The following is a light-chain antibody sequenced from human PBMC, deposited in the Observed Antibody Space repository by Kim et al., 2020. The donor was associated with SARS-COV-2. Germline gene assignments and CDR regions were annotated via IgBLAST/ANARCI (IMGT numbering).Light chain of an antibody. J-gene: IGLJ2*01. CDR1: SIGSKS. Sequence: PGKTARVTCGGNSIGSKSVSWYQEKPGQAPVLVISYDSDRPSGIPEGFSGSNSGNTATLTISRVEAGDEADYYCQVWDSSSDHRVVFGGGTQLTVL. CDR2: YDS. V-gene: IGLV3-21*04. CDR3: QVWDSSSDHRVV.